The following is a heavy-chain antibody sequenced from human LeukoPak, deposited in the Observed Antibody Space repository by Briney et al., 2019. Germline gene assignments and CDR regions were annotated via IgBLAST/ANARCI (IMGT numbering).Heavy chain of an antibody. J-gene: IGHJ3*01. CDR1: GFSFSSYE. CDR2: ITISGSSM. V-gene: IGHV3-48*03. CDR3: ARERRDSGYYHAFDL. D-gene: IGHD3-22*01. Sequence: GGSLRLSCAASGFSFSSYEMNWVRQAPGKGLEWVSYITISGSSMYYADPVKGRFTISRDNAKNSLYLQMNSLRAEDTAVYYCARERRDSGYYHAFDLWGRGTMVTVSS.